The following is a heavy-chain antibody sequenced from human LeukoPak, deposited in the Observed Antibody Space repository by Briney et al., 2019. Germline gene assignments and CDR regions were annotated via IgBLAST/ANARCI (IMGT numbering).Heavy chain of an antibody. CDR1: GGSISSYY. Sequence: SETLSLTCTVSGGSISSYYWSWIRQPPGKGLEWIGYIYYSGSTNYNPSLKSRVTISVDTSKNRFSLKLSSVTAADTAVYYCAREARYYYDSSGYYNWFDPWGQGTLVTVSS. D-gene: IGHD3-22*01. CDR3: AREARYYYDSSGYYNWFDP. J-gene: IGHJ5*02. V-gene: IGHV4-59*01. CDR2: IYYSGST.